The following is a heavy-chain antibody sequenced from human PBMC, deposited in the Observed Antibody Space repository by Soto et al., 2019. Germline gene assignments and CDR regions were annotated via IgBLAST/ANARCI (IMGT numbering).Heavy chain of an antibody. J-gene: IGHJ4*02. CDR2: IYYGGST. Sequence: SETLSLTCTVSGGSISSGGYYWSWIRQHPGKGLEWIGYIYYGGSTYYNPSLKSRVTISVDTSKNQFSLKLSSVTAADTAVYYCAREPPRRGYYYDSSGSQDPGYWGQGTLVTVSS. D-gene: IGHD3-22*01. CDR1: GGSISSGGYY. V-gene: IGHV4-31*03. CDR3: AREPPRRGYYYDSSGSQDPGY.